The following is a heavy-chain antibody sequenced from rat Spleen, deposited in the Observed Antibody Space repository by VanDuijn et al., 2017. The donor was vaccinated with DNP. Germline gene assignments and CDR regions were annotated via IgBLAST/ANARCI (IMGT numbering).Heavy chain of an antibody. Sequence: EVQLVESGGGLVQPGRSLKLSCAASGFTFSDYYMAWVRQPPGKGLELVAYISYFGDNTYSGDSVKGRFTISRDNAKSTLYLQMNSLRSEDTATYYCARDSGRDDYDGYVLDYWGQGVMVTVSS. V-gene: IGHV5-22*01. CDR1: GFTFSDYY. D-gene: IGHD1-12*03. CDR3: ARDSGRDDYDGYVLDY. CDR2: ISYFGDNT. J-gene: IGHJ2*01.